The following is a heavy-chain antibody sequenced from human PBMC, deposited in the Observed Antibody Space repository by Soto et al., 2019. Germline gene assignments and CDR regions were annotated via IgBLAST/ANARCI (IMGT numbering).Heavy chain of an antibody. Sequence: EVQLLESGGDLVQPGGSLRLSCTASGFPFSTSGMLWVRQPPGKGLDWVSAIGPNPANTNYTDSVKGRFTISRDNSKNMVFLHMRTMRREDTALYYCAAARQGGNDACPAAEWGQGTLITVSS. J-gene: IGHJ4*02. CDR1: GFPFSTSG. CDR3: AAARQGGNDACPAAE. CDR2: IGPNPANT. D-gene: IGHD6-25*01. V-gene: IGHV3-23*01.